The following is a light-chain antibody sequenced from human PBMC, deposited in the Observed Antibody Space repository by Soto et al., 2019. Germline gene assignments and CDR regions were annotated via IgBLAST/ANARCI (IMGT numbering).Light chain of an antibody. CDR3: QSYDISLHNYV. V-gene: IGLV1-40*01. Sequence: QSVLTQPPSVSGAPGQRLTISCAGTSSNIGAGFDVHWYQQLPGTAPKLLIYANDDRPSGVPDRFSGSTSGTSASLAITGLQAEDAADYYCQSYDISLHNYVFGTGTKVTVL. J-gene: IGLJ1*01. CDR1: SSNIGAGFD. CDR2: AND.